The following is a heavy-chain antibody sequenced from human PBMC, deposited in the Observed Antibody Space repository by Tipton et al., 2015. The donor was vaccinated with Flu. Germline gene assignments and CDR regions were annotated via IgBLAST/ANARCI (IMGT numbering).Heavy chain of an antibody. Sequence: TLSLTCTVSGGSISSYYWSWIRQPPGKGLEWIGYIYYSGSTNYNPSLKSRVTISVDTSKNQFSLKLSSVTAADTAVYYCARDKGVVNYYGSGSYPDYYGMDVWGQGTTVTVSS. D-gene: IGHD3-10*01. V-gene: IGHV4-59*01. CDR2: IYYSGST. CDR3: ARDKGVVNYYGSGSYPDYYGMDV. J-gene: IGHJ6*02. CDR1: GGSISSYY.